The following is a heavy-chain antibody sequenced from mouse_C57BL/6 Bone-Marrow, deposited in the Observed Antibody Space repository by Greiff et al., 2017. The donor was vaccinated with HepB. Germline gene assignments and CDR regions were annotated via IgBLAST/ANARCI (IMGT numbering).Heavy chain of an antibody. V-gene: IGHV2-5*01. CDR1: GFSLTSYG. CDR3: AKNGGSPYYAMDY. CDR2: IWRGGST. J-gene: IGHJ4*01. Sequence: QVHVKQSGPGLVQPSQSLSITCTVSGFSLTSYGVHWVRQSPGKGLEWLGVIWRGGSTDYNAAFMSRLSITKDNSKSQVFFKMNSLQADDTAIYYCAKNGGSPYYAMDYWGQGTSVTVSS.